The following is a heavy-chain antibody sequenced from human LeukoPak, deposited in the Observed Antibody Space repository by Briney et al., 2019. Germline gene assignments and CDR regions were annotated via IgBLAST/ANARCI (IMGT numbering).Heavy chain of an antibody. CDR2: IYYSGST. CDR1: GYSICSGYY. J-gene: IGHJ5*02. V-gene: IGHV4-38-2*02. D-gene: IGHD2-15*01. CDR3: ARVVVPGWFDP. Sequence: PSETLSLTCTVSGYSICSGYYWGWIRQSPGKGLEWIANIYYSGSTYYNPSLKSRLTISVDTSKNQFSLKLSSVTAADTAVYYCARVVVPGWFDPWGQGNLVTVSS.